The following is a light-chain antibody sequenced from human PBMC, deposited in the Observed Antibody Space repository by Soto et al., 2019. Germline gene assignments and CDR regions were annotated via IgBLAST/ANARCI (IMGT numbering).Light chain of an antibody. CDR1: SSDVGGYNY. CDR2: DVS. Sequence: QSALTQPPSASGSPGQSVTISCTGTSSDVGGYNYVSWYQQHPDKAPKVIIYDVSKRPSGVPDRFSGSKSGNTASLTVSGLQTEDDADYYCASHAGSSAVFGGGTKVTVL. V-gene: IGLV2-8*01. CDR3: ASHAGSSAV. J-gene: IGLJ2*01.